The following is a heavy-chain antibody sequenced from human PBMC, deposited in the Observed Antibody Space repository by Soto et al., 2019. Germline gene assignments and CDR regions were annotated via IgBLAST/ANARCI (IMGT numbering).Heavy chain of an antibody. Sequence: EVQLVESGGGLVQPGGSLRLSCAASGFTVSSKYMTWVRQAPGKGLEWVSLIQSGGTTYYAASVKGRFTISRDTSENTLHLQMDSLRVEDTAVYYCARDDVLCDGGRCYGIPLDVWGKGNTVTVAS. J-gene: IGHJ6*04. CDR1: GFTVSSKY. CDR3: ARDDVLCDGGRCYGIPLDV. CDR2: IQSGGTT. D-gene: IGHD2-15*01. V-gene: IGHV3-66*01.